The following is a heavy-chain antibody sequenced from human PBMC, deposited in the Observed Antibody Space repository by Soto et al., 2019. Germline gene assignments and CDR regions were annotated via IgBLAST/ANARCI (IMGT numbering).Heavy chain of an antibody. J-gene: IGHJ4*02. CDR3: AREYGDYAVIDY. CDR2: INHSGST. D-gene: IGHD4-17*01. V-gene: IGHV4-34*01. CDR1: GGSFSGYY. Sequence: QVQLQQWGAGLLKPSETLSLTCAVYGGSFSGYYWSWIRQPPGKGLEWIGEINHSGSTNYNPSLQSPATISVDTSKHQFCRKLSSLTAAETAVYYCAREYGDYAVIDYWGQGTLVTVSS.